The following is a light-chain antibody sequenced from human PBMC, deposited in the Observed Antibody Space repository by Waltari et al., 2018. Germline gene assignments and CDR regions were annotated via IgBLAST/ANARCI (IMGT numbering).Light chain of an antibody. CDR1: SRDVGGYSL. CDR2: EDS. J-gene: IGLJ3*02. V-gene: IGLV2-23*01. CDR3: CSYVRNVTWV. Sequence: QSALTQPASVSGSPGQSITLPCIGTSRDVGGYSLVSWYQQHPGKAPKLIIYEDSKRPAGVSNRLSGLKTGNTASLTISGLQAEDEADYYCCSYVRNVTWVFGGGTKLTVL.